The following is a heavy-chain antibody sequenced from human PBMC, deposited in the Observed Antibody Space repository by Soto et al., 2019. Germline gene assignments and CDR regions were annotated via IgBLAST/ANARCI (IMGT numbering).Heavy chain of an antibody. Sequence: GGSLRLSCAASGFTFSSYGMHWVRQAPGKGLEWVAVIWYDGSNKYYADSVKGRFTISRDNSKNTLYLKMNSLRAEDTAVYYCARDRGPDFWSGYHYFDYWGQGTLVTVSS. CDR2: IWYDGSNK. V-gene: IGHV3-33*08. CDR3: ARDRGPDFWSGYHYFDY. D-gene: IGHD3-3*01. CDR1: GFTFSSYG. J-gene: IGHJ4*02.